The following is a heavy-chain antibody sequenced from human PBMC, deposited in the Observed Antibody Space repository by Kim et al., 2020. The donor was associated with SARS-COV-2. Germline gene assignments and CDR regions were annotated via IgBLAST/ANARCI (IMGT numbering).Heavy chain of an antibody. CDR3: ARVLSIGLGFDY. J-gene: IGHJ4*02. D-gene: IGHD3-16*01. CDR2: INPNSGGT. Sequence: ASVKVSCKASGYTFTGYYMHWVRQAPGQGLEWMGRINPNSGGTNYAQKFQGRVTMTRDTSISTAYMELSRLRSDDTAVYYCARVLSIGLGFDYWGQGTLVTVSS. CDR1: GYTFTGYY. V-gene: IGHV1-2*06.